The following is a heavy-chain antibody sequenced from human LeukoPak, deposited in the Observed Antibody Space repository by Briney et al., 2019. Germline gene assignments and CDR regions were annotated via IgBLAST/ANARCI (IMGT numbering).Heavy chain of an antibody. CDR1: GGSISNYY. D-gene: IGHD6-19*01. CDR3: ARAQRAVRYGSGPTYYFDY. CDR2: VYYSGTT. V-gene: IGHV4-59*01. J-gene: IGHJ4*02. Sequence: PSETLSLTCTVSGGSISNYYWSWIRQSPEKGLEWIGYVYYSGTTNYNPSLKSRVTISVDTSKNQFSLKLNSVTAADTAVYYCARAQRAVRYGSGPTYYFDYWGQGTLVTVSS.